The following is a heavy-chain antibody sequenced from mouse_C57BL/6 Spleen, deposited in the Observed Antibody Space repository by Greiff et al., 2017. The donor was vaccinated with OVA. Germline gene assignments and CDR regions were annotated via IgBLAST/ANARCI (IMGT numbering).Heavy chain of an antibody. CDR2: INPNNGGT. D-gene: IGHD1-1*01. J-gene: IGHJ4*01. CDR1: GYTFTDYN. CDR3: AREVLRSYAMDY. V-gene: IGHV1-18*01. Sequence: EVQLQQSGPELVKPGASVKIPCKASGYTFTDYNMDWVKQSHGKSLEWIGDINPNNGGTIYNQKFKGKATLTVDKSSSTAYMELRSLTSEDTAVYYCAREVLRSYAMDYWGQGTSVTVSS.